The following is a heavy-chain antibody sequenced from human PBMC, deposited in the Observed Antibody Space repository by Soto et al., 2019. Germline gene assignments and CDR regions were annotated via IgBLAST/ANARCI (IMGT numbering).Heavy chain of an antibody. Sequence: EVQLLESGGGLVQPGGSLRLSCAASGFTFSNYAMTWVRQAPGKGLEWVSVITGGGGGTYFVDSVKGRFTISRDNSKNTVYPQMSSLRAEDTAVYYCAKRPLTAAGFDYWGQGTLVTVSS. CDR2: ITGGGGGT. CDR1: GFTFSNYA. CDR3: AKRPLTAAGFDY. D-gene: IGHD6-13*01. V-gene: IGHV3-23*01. J-gene: IGHJ4*02.